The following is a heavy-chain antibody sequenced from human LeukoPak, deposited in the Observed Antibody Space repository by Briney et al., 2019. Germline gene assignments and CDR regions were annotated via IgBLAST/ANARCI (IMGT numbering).Heavy chain of an antibody. D-gene: IGHD6-13*01. J-gene: IGHJ3*01. CDR3: AKDPPYTSTWPDALDA. CDR1: GYTFTTFG. Sequence: GASVKVSCKASGYTFTTFGINWLRLAPGQGLEWMGWINTNTGNPTYAQGFIGRFVFSLDTSVSTAYLEITSLKAEDTAVYFCAKDPPYTSTWPDALDAWGQGTMVTVSS. V-gene: IGHV7-4-1*02. CDR2: INTNTGNP.